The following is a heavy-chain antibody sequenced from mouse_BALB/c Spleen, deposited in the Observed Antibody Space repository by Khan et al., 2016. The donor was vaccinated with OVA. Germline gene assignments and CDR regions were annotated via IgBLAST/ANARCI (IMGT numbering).Heavy chain of an antibody. V-gene: IGHV9-3-1*01. CDR1: GHTFTNYG. J-gene: IGHJ4*01. D-gene: IGHD2-10*01. CDR3: ARPPYFAYAMDN. Sequence: QIQLLQSGPELKKPGETVKISCKASGHTFTNYGMNWVKQPPGKGLKWMGWINTYTGEPTYADDFNGRFAFSLETSASTAYLQINNLKHEDTATYCCARPPYFAYAMDNWGQGTSVTVSS. CDR2: INTYTGEP.